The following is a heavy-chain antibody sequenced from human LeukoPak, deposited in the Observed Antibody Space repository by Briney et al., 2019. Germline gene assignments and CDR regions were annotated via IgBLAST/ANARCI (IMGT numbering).Heavy chain of an antibody. D-gene: IGHD2-2*01. V-gene: IGHV3-21*01. Sequence: KPGGSLRLSCAASGFTFSSYSMNWVRQAPGKGLEWVSSISSSSSNIYYADSVKGRFTISRDNAKNSLYLQMNSLRAEDTAVYYCARGYRSSTSCSFDYWGQGTLVTVSS. CDR2: ISSSSSNI. CDR3: ARGYRSSTSCSFDY. CDR1: GFTFSSYS. J-gene: IGHJ4*02.